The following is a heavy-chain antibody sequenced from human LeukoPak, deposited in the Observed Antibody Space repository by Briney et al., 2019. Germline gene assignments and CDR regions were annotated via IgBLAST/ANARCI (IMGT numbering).Heavy chain of an antibody. V-gene: IGHV3-30-3*01. J-gene: IGHJ4*02. CDR3: ARESLSSSWTHSDY. D-gene: IGHD6-13*01. Sequence: GGSLRLSCAASGFTFSSYAMHWVRQAPGKGLEWVAVISYDGSNKHYADSVKGRFTISRDNSKNTLYLQMNSLRAEDTAVYYCARESLSSSWTHSDYWGQGTLVTVSS. CDR2: ISYDGSNK. CDR1: GFTFSSYA.